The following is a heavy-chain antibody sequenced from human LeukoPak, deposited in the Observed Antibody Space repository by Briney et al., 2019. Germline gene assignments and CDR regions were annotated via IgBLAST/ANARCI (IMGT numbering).Heavy chain of an antibody. D-gene: IGHD6-19*01. V-gene: IGHV3-23*01. CDR3: AKDRGRTQWLRSFDY. J-gene: IGHJ4*02. Sequence: GGSLRLSCAASGFTFSSYAMSWVRQAPGKGLEWVSAISGSGGSTYYADSVKGRFTISRDNSKNTLYLQMNSLRAEDTAVYYYAKDRGRTQWLRSFDYWGQGTLVTVSS. CDR1: GFTFSSYA. CDR2: ISGSGGST.